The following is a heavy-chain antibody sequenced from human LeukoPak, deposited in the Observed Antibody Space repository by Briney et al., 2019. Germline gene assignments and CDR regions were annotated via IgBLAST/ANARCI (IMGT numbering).Heavy chain of an antibody. J-gene: IGHJ6*03. Sequence: ASVKVSCKASGYTFTGYYIHWVRQAPGQGLEWMGWINPNSGGTNYAQRFKGRVTMTRDTSISTAYMELCRLRSDDTAVYYCATYSGSYSVHDYYYYMDVWGKGTTVTVSS. CDR3: ATYSGSYSVHDYYYYMDV. V-gene: IGHV1-2*02. CDR2: INPNSGGT. D-gene: IGHD1-26*01. CDR1: GYTFTGYY.